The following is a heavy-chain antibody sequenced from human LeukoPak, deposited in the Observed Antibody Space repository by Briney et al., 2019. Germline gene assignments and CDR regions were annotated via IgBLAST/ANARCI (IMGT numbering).Heavy chain of an antibody. D-gene: IGHD6-19*01. CDR1: GFTVSSNY. J-gene: IGHJ4*02. CDR2: IYSGGNT. Sequence: GGSLRLSCAASGFTVSSNYMSWVRQAPGEGLEWVSVIYSGGNTYYADSVKGRFTISRDNSKNTLYLQMNSLRAEDTAVYYCARGDSSGYYYFDYWGQGTLVTVSS. V-gene: IGHV3-53*01. CDR3: ARGDSSGYYYFDY.